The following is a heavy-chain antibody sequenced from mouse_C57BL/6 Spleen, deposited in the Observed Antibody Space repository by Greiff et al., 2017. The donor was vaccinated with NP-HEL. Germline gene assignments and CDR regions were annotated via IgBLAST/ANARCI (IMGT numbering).Heavy chain of an antibody. CDR2: INPSNGGT. J-gene: IGHJ1*03. Sequence: QVQLQQPGTELVKPGASVKLSCKASGYTFTSYWMHWVKQRPGQGLEWIGNINPSNGGTNYNEKCKSKATLTVDKSSSTAYMQLSRLTSEDSAVYYCARGGLRWYFDVWGTGTTVTVSS. V-gene: IGHV1-53*01. CDR1: GYTFTSYW. CDR3: ARGGLRWYFDV. D-gene: IGHD2-4*01.